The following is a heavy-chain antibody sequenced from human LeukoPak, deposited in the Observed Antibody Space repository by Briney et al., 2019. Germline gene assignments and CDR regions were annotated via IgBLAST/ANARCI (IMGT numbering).Heavy chain of an antibody. V-gene: IGHV3-66*04. Sequence: PGGSLRLSSAASGFTVSSNYMSWVRQAPGKGLEWVSVIYGGGSTYYTDSVKGRFTISRDNSKNTLYLQMNSLRAEDTAVYYCARLGSGWSVDYWGQGTLVTVSS. D-gene: IGHD6-19*01. CDR3: ARLGSGWSVDY. CDR2: IYGGGST. J-gene: IGHJ4*02. CDR1: GFTVSSNY.